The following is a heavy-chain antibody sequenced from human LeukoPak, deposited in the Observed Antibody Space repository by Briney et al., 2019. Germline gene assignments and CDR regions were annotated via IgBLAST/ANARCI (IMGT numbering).Heavy chain of an antibody. V-gene: IGHV4-34*01. CDR1: GGSFSGYY. Sequence: NPSETLSLTCAVYGGSFSGYYWSWIRQPPGEGLEWIGEINHNGSTNYNPSLKSRVTISVDTSKNQFSLKLSSVTAADTAVYYCARGRGYSYGSSYFQHWGQGTLVTVSS. CDR2: INHNGST. D-gene: IGHD5-18*01. J-gene: IGHJ1*01. CDR3: ARGRGYSYGSSYFQH.